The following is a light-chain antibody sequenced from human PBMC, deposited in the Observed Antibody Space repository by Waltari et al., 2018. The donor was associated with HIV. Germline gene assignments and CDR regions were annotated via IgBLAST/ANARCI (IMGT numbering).Light chain of an antibody. CDR1: DTDFRLYTF. J-gene: IGLJ3*02. V-gene: IGLV2-14*03. CDR2: DVD. Sequence: AVTQPASVSGLPGQSTTISCTGDDTDFRLYTFVSWYQQHSGKPPRLILYDVDSRASGVSDRFSGSMSGNTASLTISGLRAEDEGHYYCASFTGDNTVMFGGGTEVTVL. CDR3: ASFTGDNTVM.